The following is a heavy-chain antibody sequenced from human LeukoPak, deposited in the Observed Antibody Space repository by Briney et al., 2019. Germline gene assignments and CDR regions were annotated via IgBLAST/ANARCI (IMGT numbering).Heavy chain of an antibody. D-gene: IGHD3-22*01. Sequence: ASVKVSCKVSGYTLTELSMHWVRQARGKGLEWMGGFDPEDGETIYAQKFQGRVTMTEDTSTDTAYMELSSLRSEDPAVYYCATVKGYYDSSGYDDFDYWGQGTLVTVSS. CDR3: ATVKGYYDSSGYDDFDY. CDR1: GYTLTELS. V-gene: IGHV1-24*01. J-gene: IGHJ4*02. CDR2: FDPEDGET.